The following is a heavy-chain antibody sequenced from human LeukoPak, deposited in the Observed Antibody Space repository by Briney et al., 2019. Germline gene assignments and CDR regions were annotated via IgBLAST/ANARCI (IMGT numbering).Heavy chain of an antibody. CDR1: GFTFSSYW. CDR3: ARVITVAGNPDYFQH. Sequence: GGSLRLSCAASGFTFSSYWMSWVRQAPGKGLEWVANIKQDGSEKYYVDSVKGRFTISRDNAKNSLYLQMNSLRAEDTAVYYCARVITVAGNPDYFQHWGQGTLVTPSS. D-gene: IGHD6-13*01. J-gene: IGHJ1*01. CDR2: IKQDGSEK. V-gene: IGHV3-7*01.